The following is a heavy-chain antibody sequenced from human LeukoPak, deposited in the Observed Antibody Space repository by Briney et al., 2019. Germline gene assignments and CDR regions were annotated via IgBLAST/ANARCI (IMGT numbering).Heavy chain of an antibody. J-gene: IGHJ4*02. CDR1: GFTFSSYA. V-gene: IGHV3-23*01. CDR2: ISGSGGST. CDR3: AKDPLSSGYYYVDFDY. Sequence: GGSLRLSCAASGFTFSSYAMSWVRQAPGKGLEWVSAISGSGGSTYYADSVKGRFTISRGNSKNTLYLQMNSLRAEDTAVYYCAKDPLSSGYYYVDFDYWGQGTLVTVSS. D-gene: IGHD3-22*01.